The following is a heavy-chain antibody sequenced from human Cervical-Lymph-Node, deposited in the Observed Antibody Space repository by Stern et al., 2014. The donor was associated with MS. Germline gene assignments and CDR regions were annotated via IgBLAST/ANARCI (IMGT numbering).Heavy chain of an antibody. Sequence: QLVQSGAEVKKPESSVKVSCKASGGSFSSFDISWVRQAPGQRLAWLGEISPMFGVANYAQNCQGRVTFTADESTSTAYMELSSLRSEDTAVYYCARHQGGVAANWGQGTMVTVSS. CDR2: ISPMFGVA. J-gene: IGHJ4*02. V-gene: IGHV1-69*01. CDR1: GGSFSSFD. D-gene: IGHD6-13*01. CDR3: ARHQGGVAAN.